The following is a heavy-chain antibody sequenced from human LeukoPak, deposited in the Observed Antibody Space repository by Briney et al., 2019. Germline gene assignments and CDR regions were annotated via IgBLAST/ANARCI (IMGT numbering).Heavy chain of an antibody. CDR1: GFTFDDFA. CDR2: INWNSDTR. Sequence: PGRSLRLSCAASGFTFDDFAMHWVRQAPGKGLEWVSGINWNSDTRAYADSVKGRFTISRDNAKNFVYLQMSSLRAEDTAFYYCVKDVDESVAGNNWFDPWGQGTLVTVSS. V-gene: IGHV3-9*01. CDR3: VKDVDESVAGNNWFDP. D-gene: IGHD6-19*01. J-gene: IGHJ5*02.